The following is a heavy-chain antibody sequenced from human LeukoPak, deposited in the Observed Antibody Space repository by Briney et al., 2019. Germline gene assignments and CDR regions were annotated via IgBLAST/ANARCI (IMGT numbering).Heavy chain of an antibody. CDR3: AKTVAGTLGFDY. CDR1: GFTFDDYA. Sequence: GGSLRLSCAASGFTFDDYAMHWVRQAPGKGLEWVSGISWNSGSIGYADSVKGRFTISRDNAKNSLYLQMNSLRAEDTALYYCAKTVAGTLGFDYWGQGTLVTVSP. J-gene: IGHJ4*02. CDR2: ISWNSGSI. V-gene: IGHV3-9*01. D-gene: IGHD6-19*01.